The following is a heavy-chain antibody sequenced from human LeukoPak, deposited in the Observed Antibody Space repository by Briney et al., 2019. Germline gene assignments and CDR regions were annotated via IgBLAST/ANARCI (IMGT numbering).Heavy chain of an antibody. CDR2: ISSSGSYI. V-gene: IGHV3-21*01. J-gene: IGHJ4*02. CDR3: ATARGGLGYCSGGSCSLFDY. Sequence: PGGSLRLSCTASGFTFGSYSMNWVRQAPGEGLEWVSSISSSGSYIYYADSVKGRFTISRDNAKNSLYLQMNSLRGEDTAVYYCATARGGLGYCSGGSCSLFDYWGQGTLVTVSS. CDR1: GFTFGSYS. D-gene: IGHD2-15*01.